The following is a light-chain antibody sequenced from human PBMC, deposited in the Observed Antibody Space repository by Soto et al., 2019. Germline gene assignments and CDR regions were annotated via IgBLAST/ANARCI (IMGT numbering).Light chain of an antibody. CDR3: QQYNSYSEWT. CDR1: QCISSW. Sequence: DIQMTQSPSTLSASVGDRVTITCRASQCISSWLAWYQQKPGQAPKLLIYYASTLESGVPSRFSGSGSGTEFTLTISSLQPDDFATYYCQQYNSYSEWTFGQGTKVEIK. J-gene: IGKJ1*01. CDR2: YAS. V-gene: IGKV1-5*01.